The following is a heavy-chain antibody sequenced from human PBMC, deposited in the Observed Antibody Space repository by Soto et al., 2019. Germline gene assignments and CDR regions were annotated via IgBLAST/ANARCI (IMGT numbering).Heavy chain of an antibody. CDR2: TDYSGTT. D-gene: IGHD1-26*01. V-gene: IGHV4-59*12. J-gene: IGHJ4*02. CDR1: GSSISSYY. Sequence: QVQLQESGPGLVKPSETLSLTCSVSGSSISSYYWSWIRQPPGKGLEWIGCTDYSGTTNYNPSLKSRITTSVDPSKKQFTLQLSSVTGADTAVYYCARVDFPPHSASSRGFAYWGQGALVTVSS. CDR3: ARVDFPPHSASSRGFAY.